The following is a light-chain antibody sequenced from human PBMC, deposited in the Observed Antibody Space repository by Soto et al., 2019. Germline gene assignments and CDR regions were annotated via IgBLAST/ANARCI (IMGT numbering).Light chain of an antibody. CDR2: DAS. CDR3: QQYNKWPIT. V-gene: IGKV3D-15*01. CDR1: QSVSSN. Sequence: EIAMTQSPATLSVSPGERVTLSCRARQSVSSNLAWYQQIPGQTPRLLIYDASTRASGIPARISGSGSGREFTLTISSLQSEDFAVYYCQQYNKWPITFGQGTRLEIK. J-gene: IGKJ5*01.